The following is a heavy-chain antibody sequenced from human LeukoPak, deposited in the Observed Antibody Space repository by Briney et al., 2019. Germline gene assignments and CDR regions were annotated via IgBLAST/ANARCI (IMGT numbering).Heavy chain of an antibody. J-gene: IGHJ4*02. D-gene: IGHD6-13*01. CDR2: IRYDGSNK. V-gene: IGHV3-30*02. Sequence: GGSLRLSCAASGFTFSSYGMHWVRQAPGKGLKWVAFIRYDGSNKYYADSVKGRFTISRDNSKNTLYLQMNSLRAEDTAVYYCAKDSRIAAAGTIGHSYYFDYWGQGTLITVSS. CDR1: GFTFSSYG. CDR3: AKDSRIAAAGTIGHSYYFDY.